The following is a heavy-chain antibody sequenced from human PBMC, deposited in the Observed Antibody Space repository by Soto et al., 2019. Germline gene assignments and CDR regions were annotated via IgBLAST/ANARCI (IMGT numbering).Heavy chain of an antibody. V-gene: IGHV3-21*01. J-gene: IGHJ3*02. D-gene: IGHD6-6*01. CDR3: SRIQLAHDAFYI. CDR1: GFTFSSYS. Sequence: PGGSLRLSCAASGFTFSSYSMNWVRQAPGKGLEWVSSISSSSSYIYYADSVKGRFTISRDNAKNSLYLQMNSLRAEDTAVYYWSRIQLAHDAFYIWGQGTMVTVAS. CDR2: ISSSSSYI.